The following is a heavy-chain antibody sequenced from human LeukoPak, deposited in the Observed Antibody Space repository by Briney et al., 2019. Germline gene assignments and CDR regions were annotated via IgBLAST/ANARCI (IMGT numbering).Heavy chain of an antibody. CDR3: LRDWYRSASYWQIRESYFDY. CDR2: IKTKTDRGIP. CDR1: GFTFSNAW. V-gene: IGHV3-15*01. D-gene: IGHD3-10*01. J-gene: IGHJ4*02. Sequence: GGSLTLPCALSGFTFSNAWMSWVRHAPGKGLEWVGRIKTKTDRGIPDYAAAVKRRLTIPRADPTNTLYLQMNSLKAEDTPVYYCLRDWYRSASYWQIRESYFDYWGQGTLVSVSS.